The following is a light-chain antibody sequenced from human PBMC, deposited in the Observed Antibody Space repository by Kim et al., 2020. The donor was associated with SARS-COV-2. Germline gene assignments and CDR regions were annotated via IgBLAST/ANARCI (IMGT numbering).Light chain of an antibody. CDR2: DAS. V-gene: IGKV3-11*01. Sequence: IVLTQSPATLSLSPGERATLSCRASQTVSSSLAWYQQKPGQAPRLLIYDASNRATGIPVRFSGSGSGTDFTLTISSLEPEDFAVYYCQQRTNWPLTFGGGTKVDIK. CDR1: QTVSSS. J-gene: IGKJ4*01. CDR3: QQRTNWPLT.